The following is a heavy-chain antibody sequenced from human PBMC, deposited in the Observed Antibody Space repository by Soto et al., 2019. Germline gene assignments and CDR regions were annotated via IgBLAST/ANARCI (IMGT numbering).Heavy chain of an antibody. CDR1: GGMFSTFG. D-gene: IGHD6-13*01. J-gene: IGHJ6*02. CDR3: ATSVGIAATGEDGLDV. V-gene: IGHV1-69*01. CDR2: IIPILTTP. Sequence: QVQLVQSGAEVKKTGSSVKVSCKASGGMFSTFGFSWVRQAPGQGPEWIGGIIPILTTPNYEERFQGRVTIVADELTTTVYMELSSLRSEDTAMYYCATSVGIAATGEDGLDVWGQGTSVTVSS.